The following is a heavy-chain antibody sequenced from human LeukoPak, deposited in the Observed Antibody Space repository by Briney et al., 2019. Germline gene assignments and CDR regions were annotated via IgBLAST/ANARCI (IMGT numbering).Heavy chain of an antibody. CDR2: INKNGDSA. Sequence: GGSLRLSCVASGLTFDDYYTSWVRQAPGAGLGWVSGINKNGDSAYYADSVKGRFTISRDNSKNTLFLQINSLRAEDTAIYYCAKDIHNWGSDYWGQGTLVTVSS. V-gene: IGHV3-23*01. J-gene: IGHJ4*02. D-gene: IGHD3-16*01. CDR1: GLTFDDYY. CDR3: AKDIHNWGSDY.